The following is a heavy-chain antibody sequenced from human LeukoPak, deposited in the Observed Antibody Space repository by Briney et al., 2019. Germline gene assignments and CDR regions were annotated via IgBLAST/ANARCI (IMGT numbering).Heavy chain of an antibody. Sequence: ASVKVSCKASGYTFTGYYMHWVRQAPGQGLEWIGRINPNSGGTNYAQKFQGRVTMTRDTSISTAYMELSRLRSDDTAVYYCARDSHDDYGDYVWFNPWGQGTLVIVSS. CDR2: INPNSGGT. J-gene: IGHJ5*02. D-gene: IGHD4-17*01. V-gene: IGHV1-2*06. CDR3: ARDSHDDYGDYVWFNP. CDR1: GYTFTGYY.